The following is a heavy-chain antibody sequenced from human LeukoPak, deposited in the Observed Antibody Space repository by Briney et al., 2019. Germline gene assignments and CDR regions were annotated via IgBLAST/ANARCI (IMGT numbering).Heavy chain of an antibody. J-gene: IGHJ4*02. CDR2: IWYDGSNK. D-gene: IGHD2-15*01. CDR3: ARQKDPGSLDY. V-gene: IGHV3-33*08. CDR1: GLTFSGFG. Sequence: GGSLRLYCAAPGLTFSGFGMHWVRQGPGKGLEWVALIWYDGSNKNYEDSVKGGFTISIDNSKNTLYLQMNSLQAEDTGFYFCARQKDPGSLDYWGQGSLVTVSS.